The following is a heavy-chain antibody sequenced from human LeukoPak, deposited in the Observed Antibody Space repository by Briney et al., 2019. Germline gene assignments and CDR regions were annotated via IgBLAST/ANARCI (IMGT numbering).Heavy chain of an antibody. CDR3: AAWTDRGYSY. CDR2: INPDGVGM. J-gene: IGHJ4*02. CDR1: GFTFSRSW. V-gene: IGHV3-7*01. Sequence: GGSLRLSCTASGFTFSRSWMNWIRQAPGKGLEWVANINPDGVGMRFADSVKGRFTMSRDNAQSSLHLQMNSLRVEDTAFYYCAAWTDRGYSYWGQGVLVTVSS. D-gene: IGHD5-12*01.